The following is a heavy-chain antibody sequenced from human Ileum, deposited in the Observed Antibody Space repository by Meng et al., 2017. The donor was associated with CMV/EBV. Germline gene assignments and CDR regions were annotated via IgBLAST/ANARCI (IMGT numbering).Heavy chain of an antibody. V-gene: IGHV7-4-1*02. Sequence: FTNYAMNWVRPAPGQGLGWVGWLNPPTRNPTYAQGFTGRFVFSLDTSVSTTYLQISNLKAEDTAVYYCVREIEGERGIAVAGSFGDYWGQGTLVTVSS. J-gene: IGHJ4*02. CDR1: FTNYA. D-gene: IGHD6-19*01. CDR3: VREIEGERGIAVAGSFGDY. CDR2: LNPPTRNP.